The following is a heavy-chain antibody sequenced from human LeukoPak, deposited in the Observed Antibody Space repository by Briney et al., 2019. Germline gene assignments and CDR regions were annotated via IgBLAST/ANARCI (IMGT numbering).Heavy chain of an antibody. J-gene: IGHJ3*02. CDR3: ARDYHGGYGSWLVAFDI. CDR2: INWNGGSA. V-gene: IGHV3-20*04. D-gene: IGHD5-12*01. CDR1: GFTFDEYG. Sequence: GGSLRLSCAASGFTFDEYGMSWVRQAPGKGLEWVSGINWNGGSAGYADSVKGRFAISRDNAKNSLYLQMNSLRDEDTAVYYCARDYHGGYGSWLVAFDIWGQGTMVTVPS.